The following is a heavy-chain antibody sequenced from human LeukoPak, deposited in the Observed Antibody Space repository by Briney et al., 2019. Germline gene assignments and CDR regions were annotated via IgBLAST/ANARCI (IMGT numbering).Heavy chain of an antibody. D-gene: IGHD2-15*01. CDR1: GFILHDFC. CDR3: ARASPSARYCSGGSCPPGY. J-gene: IGHJ4*02. V-gene: IGHV3-20*04. Sequence: GRSLRLSCAASGFILHDFCMSWVSHPPGRGLEWVSGINSNGGSTIYADSVKDRSTIPRDNAKNTLYLQMNSLRAEDTAVYYCARASPSARYCSGGSCPPGYWGQGTLVTVSS. CDR2: INSNGGST.